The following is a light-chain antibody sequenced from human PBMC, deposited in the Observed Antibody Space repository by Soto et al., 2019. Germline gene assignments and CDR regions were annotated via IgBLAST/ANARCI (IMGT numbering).Light chain of an antibody. Sequence: EIVMTQSPATLSVSPGERATLSCRASQSVSSNLAWYQQKPGQAPRLLNSGESTRATGIPARFSGSGSGTDFTLTIASLEPEDFAVYYCQQRSNWPLTFGGGTKVDIK. CDR1: QSVSSN. CDR2: GES. V-gene: IGKV3-15*01. CDR3: QQRSNWPLT. J-gene: IGKJ4*01.